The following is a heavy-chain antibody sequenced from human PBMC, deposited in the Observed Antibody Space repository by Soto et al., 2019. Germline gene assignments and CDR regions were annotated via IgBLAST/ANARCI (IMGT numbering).Heavy chain of an antibody. Sequence: EVQLAESGGGLVQPGGSLRLSCAASGFTFSPYWMHWVRQAPGKGLVWVSRINPDGSSTNYADSVKGRFTISRDNAKNTLYLQMKSLRDEDTAVYYCGRGGSNSPNGMDVWGQGTTVTVSS. V-gene: IGHV3-74*01. CDR1: GFTFSPYW. CDR2: INPDGSST. D-gene: IGHD4-4*01. J-gene: IGHJ6*02. CDR3: GRGGSNSPNGMDV.